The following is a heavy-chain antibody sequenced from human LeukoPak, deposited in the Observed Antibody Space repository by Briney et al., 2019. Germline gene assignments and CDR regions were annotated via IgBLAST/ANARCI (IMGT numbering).Heavy chain of an antibody. D-gene: IGHD5-18*01. CDR2: ISSSSSTI. CDR3: ARDGYSYTPTFDY. Sequence: GGSLRLSCAASGFTFTEYWMTWVRQAPGKGLEWVSYISSSSSTIYYADSVKGRFTISRDNAKNSLYLQMNSLRAEDTAVYYCARDGYSYTPTFDYWGQGTLVTVSS. CDR1: GFTFTEYW. V-gene: IGHV3-48*01. J-gene: IGHJ4*02.